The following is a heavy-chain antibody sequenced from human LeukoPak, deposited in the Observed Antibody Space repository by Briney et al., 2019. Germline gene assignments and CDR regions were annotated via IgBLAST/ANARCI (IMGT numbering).Heavy chain of an antibody. CDR2: ISYDGSNK. CDR3: ARDLYYYGSGSFGKYYYYGMDV. CDR1: EFPFSKAW. Sequence: GGSLRLSCGVSEFPFSKAWMSWVRQAPGKGLEWVAVISYDGSNKYYADSVKGRFTISRDNSKNTLYLQMNSLRAEDTAVYYCARDLYYYGSGSFGKYYYYGMDVWGQGTTVTVSS. J-gene: IGHJ6*02. D-gene: IGHD3-10*01. V-gene: IGHV3-30-3*01.